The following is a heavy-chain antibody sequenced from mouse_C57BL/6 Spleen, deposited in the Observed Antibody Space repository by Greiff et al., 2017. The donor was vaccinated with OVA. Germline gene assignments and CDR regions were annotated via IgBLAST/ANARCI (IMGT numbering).Heavy chain of an antibody. V-gene: IGHV1-54*01. CDR1: GYAFTNYL. CDR2: INPGSVGT. Sequence: QVQLQPSGAELVRPGTSVKVSCKASGYAFTNYLLEWVKQRPGQGLEWIGVINPGSVGTNYNEKFKGKATLTADKSSSTAYMQRSSLTSEDAAVYVCATGPYYGSSYAYFDVWGTGTTVTVSS. J-gene: IGHJ1*03. D-gene: IGHD1-1*01. CDR3: ATGPYYGSSYAYFDV.